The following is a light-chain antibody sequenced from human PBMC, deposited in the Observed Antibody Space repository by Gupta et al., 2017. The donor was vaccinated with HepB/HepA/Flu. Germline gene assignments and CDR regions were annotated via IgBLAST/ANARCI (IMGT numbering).Light chain of an antibody. CDR2: AAS. CDR1: QSISNY. CDR3: QQRDSMPRI. Sequence: DIQMTQSPSSLSASVRDRVTITCRASQSISNYLHWYQQKPGKAPKLLIYAASSLQSGVPSRFSGSGSGTDFTLTISRLQPEDFATYYCQQRDSMPRIFGPGTKVDIK. J-gene: IGKJ3*01. V-gene: IGKV1-39*01.